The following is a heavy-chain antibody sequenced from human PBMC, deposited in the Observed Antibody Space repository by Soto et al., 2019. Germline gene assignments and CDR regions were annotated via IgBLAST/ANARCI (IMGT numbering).Heavy chain of an antibody. V-gene: IGHV3-20*04. D-gene: IGHD2-21*02. CDR3: ARNPAYCGGDCYIPD. Sequence: PGGSLRLSCAASGFTFDDYGMSWVRQAPGKGLEWVSGINWNGGSTGYADSVKGRFTISRDNAKNSLYLQMNSLRAEDTALYYCARNPAYCGGDCYIPDWGQGTLVTVSS. J-gene: IGHJ4*02. CDR1: GFTFDDYG. CDR2: INWNGGST.